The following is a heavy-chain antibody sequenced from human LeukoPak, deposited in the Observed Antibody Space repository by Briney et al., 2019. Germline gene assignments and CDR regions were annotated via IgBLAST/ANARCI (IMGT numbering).Heavy chain of an antibody. Sequence: GASVKVSCKASGYTFAAYYMYWVRQAPGQGLEWMGWISAYNGNTDYAQEFQGRVTITRDTSASTAYMELSSLRSEDMAVYYCARGRAPLRFLEWFPNDAFDIWGQGTMVTVSS. CDR3: ARGRAPLRFLEWFPNDAFDI. J-gene: IGHJ3*02. CDR2: ISAYNGNT. V-gene: IGHV1-3*03. CDR1: GYTFAAYY. D-gene: IGHD3-3*01.